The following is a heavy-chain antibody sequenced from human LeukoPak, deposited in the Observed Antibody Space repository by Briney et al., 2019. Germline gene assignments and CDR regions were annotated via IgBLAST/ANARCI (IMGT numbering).Heavy chain of an antibody. CDR3: ARSYRGRRFDY. J-gene: IGHJ4*02. CDR1: GYTFTGYY. CDR2: INPSSGCT. D-gene: IGHD2-21*01. Sequence: ASVKVSCKASGYTFTGYYLHWVRQAPGQGLEWIGWINPSSGCTNYAQKLQGRVTMTRDTSISTAYLELSRLRSDDTVVYYCARSYRGRRFDYWGQGTLVTVSS. V-gene: IGHV1-2*02.